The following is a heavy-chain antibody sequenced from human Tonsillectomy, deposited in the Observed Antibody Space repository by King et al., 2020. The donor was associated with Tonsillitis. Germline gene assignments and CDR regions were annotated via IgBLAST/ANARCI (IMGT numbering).Heavy chain of an antibody. CDR1: GGTFSSYA. CDR3: ARDASREYCSSTSCYDYWYFDL. Sequence: QLVQSGAEVKKTGSSVKVSCKASGGTFSSYAISWVRQAPGQGLEWMGRIIPILGIANYAQKFQGRVTITADKSTRTAYMELSSLRSEDTAVYYCARDASREYCSSTSCYDYWYFDLWGRGTLVTVSS. J-gene: IGHJ2*01. CDR2: IIPILGIA. D-gene: IGHD2-2*01. V-gene: IGHV1-69*04.